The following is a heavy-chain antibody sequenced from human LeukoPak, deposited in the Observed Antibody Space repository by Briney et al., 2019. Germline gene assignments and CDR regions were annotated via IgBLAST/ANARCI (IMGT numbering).Heavy chain of an antibody. CDR2: INHSGST. CDR1: GGSFSGYY. J-gene: IGHJ4*02. Sequence: SEILSLTCAVSGGSFSGYYWSWIRQPPGKGLEWIGEINHSGSTNYNPSLRSRVTISVDTSKNQFSLKLSSVTAADTAVYYCARGRDYYDSSGYYLPFDYWGQGTLVTVSS. D-gene: IGHD3-22*01. CDR3: ARGRDYYDSSGYYLPFDY. V-gene: IGHV4-34*01.